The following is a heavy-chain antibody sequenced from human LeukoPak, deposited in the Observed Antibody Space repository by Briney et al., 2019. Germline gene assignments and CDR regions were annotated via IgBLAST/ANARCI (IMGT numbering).Heavy chain of an antibody. J-gene: IGHJ4*02. Sequence: GGSLRLSCAASGFTFSSYAMHWVRQAPGKGLEWVAVISYDGSNKYYADSVKGRFTISRDNSKNTLYLQMNSLRAEDTAVYYCAKDRGGSYVRGIDYWGQGTLVTVSS. CDR1: GFTFSSYA. CDR2: ISYDGSNK. D-gene: IGHD1-26*01. CDR3: AKDRGGSYVRGIDY. V-gene: IGHV3-30*04.